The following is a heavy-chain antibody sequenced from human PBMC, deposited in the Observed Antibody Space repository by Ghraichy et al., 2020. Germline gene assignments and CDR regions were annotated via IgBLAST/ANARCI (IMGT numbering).Heavy chain of an antibody. CDR1: GFTFTNSW. CDR2: IYSDGSII. V-gene: IGHV3-74*01. CDR3: ARGGYSALED. Sequence: GGSLRLSCAASGFTFTNSWMHWVRQVPGKGLVWVSHIYSDGSIINYVDSVKGRFSIFTDNVKNTLYLQMNSLRVEDSAVYYCARGGYSALEDWSQGTLVTVSS. J-gene: IGHJ4*02. D-gene: IGHD4-11*01.